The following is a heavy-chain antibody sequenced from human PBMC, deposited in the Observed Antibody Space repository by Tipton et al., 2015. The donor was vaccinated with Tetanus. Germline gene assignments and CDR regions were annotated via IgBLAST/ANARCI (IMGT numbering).Heavy chain of an antibody. CDR1: GGSISTDSPF. V-gene: IGHV4-39*01. CDR2: ISSSGGD. Sequence: TLSLTCAVSGGSISTDSPFWGWIRQPPGKGLEWIGGISSSGGDYYNPSLRGRVTMTVDTSKRQLSLQLTSAPAADTATYFCARSQARPAAGSAFDLWGRGTVVPVSS. CDR3: ARSQARPAAGSAFDL. D-gene: IGHD2-15*01. J-gene: IGHJ3*01.